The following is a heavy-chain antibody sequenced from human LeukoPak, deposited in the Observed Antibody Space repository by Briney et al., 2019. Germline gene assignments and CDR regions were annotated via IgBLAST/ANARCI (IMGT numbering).Heavy chain of an antibody. CDR3: ARDVGYYYDSSGYPFDY. CDR2: INPNSGGT. Sequence: ASVKVSCKASGYTFTGYYMHWVRQAPGQGLEWMGWINPNSGGTNYAQKFQGRVTMTRDTSIRTAYMELSRLRSDDTAVYYCARDVGYYYDSSGYPFDYWGQGTLVTVPS. V-gene: IGHV1-2*02. D-gene: IGHD3-22*01. J-gene: IGHJ4*02. CDR1: GYTFTGYY.